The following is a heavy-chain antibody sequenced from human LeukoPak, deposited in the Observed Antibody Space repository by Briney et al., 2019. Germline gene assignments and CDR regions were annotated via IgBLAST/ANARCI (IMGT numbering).Heavy chain of an antibody. CDR3: ARVVVGYDFWSGTTHYYYYMDV. CDR2: IYYSGST. V-gene: IGHV4-39*07. J-gene: IGHJ6*03. Sequence: PSETLSLTCTVSDGSINTPNYYWGRIRQPPGKGLEWIGSIYYSGSTYYNPSLKSRVTISVDTSKNQFSLKLSSVTAADTAVYYCARVVVGYDFWSGTTHYYYYMDVWGKGTTVTVSS. D-gene: IGHD3-3*01. CDR1: DGSINTPNYY.